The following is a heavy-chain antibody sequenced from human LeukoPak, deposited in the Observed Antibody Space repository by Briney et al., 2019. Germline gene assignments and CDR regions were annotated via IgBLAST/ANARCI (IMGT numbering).Heavy chain of an antibody. Sequence: GGSLRLSCAASGFTFSDYYMSWIRQAPGKGLEWVSYISSSSSYTNYADSVKGRFTISRDNAKNSLYLQMNGLRAEDTAVYYCARDTAMVYYYGMDVWGKGTTVTVSS. CDR3: ARDTAMVYYYGMDV. J-gene: IGHJ6*04. CDR2: ISSSSSYT. D-gene: IGHD5-18*01. CDR1: GFTFSDYY. V-gene: IGHV3-11*06.